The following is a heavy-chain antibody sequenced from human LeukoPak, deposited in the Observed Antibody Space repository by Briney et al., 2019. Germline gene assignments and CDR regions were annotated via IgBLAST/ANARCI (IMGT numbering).Heavy chain of an antibody. D-gene: IGHD2-21*02. CDR1: GFTFSSYA. J-gene: IGHJ4*02. CDR2: ISSNGGST. CDR3: ASDAAGGDTSLGDY. Sequence: PGGSLRLSCSASGFTFSSYAMHWVRQAPGKGLEYVSAISSNGGSTYYADSVKGRFTISRDNSKNTLYLQMSSLRAEDTAVYYCASDAAGGDTSLGDYWGQGTLVTVSS. V-gene: IGHV3-64D*06.